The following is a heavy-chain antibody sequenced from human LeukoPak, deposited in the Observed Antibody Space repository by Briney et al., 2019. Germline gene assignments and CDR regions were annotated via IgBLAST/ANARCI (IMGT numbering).Heavy chain of an antibody. D-gene: IGHD2-15*01. CDR3: ARCSGGSCYRSDDY. V-gene: IGHV3-21*01. CDR2: ISSGSRYI. CDR1: GFXFSTYS. Sequence: GGSLILSCAASGFXFSTYSMNWVRQAPGKELEWFSRISSGSRYIYYANPVKGRFTNSRDNAKNSLYLQINSLRAEDTAVYYCARCSGGSCYRSDDYWGQGTLVTVSS. J-gene: IGHJ4*02.